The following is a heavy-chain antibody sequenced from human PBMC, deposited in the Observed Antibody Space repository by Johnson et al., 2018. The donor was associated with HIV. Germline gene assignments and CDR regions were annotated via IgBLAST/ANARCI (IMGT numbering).Heavy chain of an antibody. V-gene: IGHV3-30*04. CDR1: GFSFSNYA. CDR2: ISYDGSNK. D-gene: IGHD3-10*01. CDR3: ARDSGRGFDI. Sequence: QVQVVESGGGVVQPGRSLRLSCAASGFSFSNYAMHWVRQAPGKGLVWVAVISYDGSNKYYADSVKGRFTISRDNSRNTLYLQMNRLRAEDTAVYYCARDSGRGFDIWGQWTMVTVSS. J-gene: IGHJ3*02.